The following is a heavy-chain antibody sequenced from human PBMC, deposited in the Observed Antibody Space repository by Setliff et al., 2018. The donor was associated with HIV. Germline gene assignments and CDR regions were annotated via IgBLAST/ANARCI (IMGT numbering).Heavy chain of an antibody. V-gene: IGHV3-23*01. CDR3: AKELAASGLGYLDS. CDR1: GFTFSNYA. D-gene: IGHD3-16*02. J-gene: IGHJ4*02. Sequence: GGSLRLSCAASGFTFSNYAMSWVRQAPGEGLEWVSAILSTGERTFYADSVKGRFTISRDNSKNTVYLQMNSLRAEDTAEYYCAKELAASGLGYLDSWGRGILVTVSS. CDR2: ILSTGERT.